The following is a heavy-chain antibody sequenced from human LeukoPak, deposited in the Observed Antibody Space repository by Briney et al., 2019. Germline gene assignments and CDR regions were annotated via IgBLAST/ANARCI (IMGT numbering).Heavy chain of an antibody. Sequence: PGGSLRLSCAASGFTFSSYSMNWVRQAPGKGLEWVSSISSSSSYIYYADSVKGRFTISRDNAKNSLYLQMNSLRAEDTAVYYCATWAAYYYSSSWNYYDSSAQGYFDYWGQGTLVTVSS. CDR3: ATWAAYYYSSSWNYYDSSAQGYFDY. CDR2: ISSSSSYI. D-gene: IGHD3-22*01. J-gene: IGHJ4*02. V-gene: IGHV3-21*01. CDR1: GFTFSSYS.